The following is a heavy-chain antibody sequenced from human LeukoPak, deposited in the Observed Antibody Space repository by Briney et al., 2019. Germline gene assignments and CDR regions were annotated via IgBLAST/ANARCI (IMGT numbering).Heavy chain of an antibody. V-gene: IGHV1-2*02. CDR2: INPNSGGT. CDR3: ARDPAGIEIVVVKDDAFDI. Sequence: ASVKVSCKASGYTFTGYYMHWVRQAPGQGLEWMGWINPNSGGTNYAQKFQGRVTMTRDTSISTAYMELSRPRSDDTAVYYCARDPAGIEIVVVKDDAFDIWGQGTMVTVAS. J-gene: IGHJ3*02. CDR1: GYTFTGYY. D-gene: IGHD3-22*01.